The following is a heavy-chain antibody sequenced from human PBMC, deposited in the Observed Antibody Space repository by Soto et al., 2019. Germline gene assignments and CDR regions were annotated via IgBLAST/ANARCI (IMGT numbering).Heavy chain of an antibody. CDR1: GYTFTSYA. Sequence: QVQLVQSGAEVKKPGASVKVSCKASGYTFTSYAMHWVRQAPGQRLEWMGWINAGNGNTKYSQKFQGRVTITRDTSASTAYMELSSLRSEDTAVYYCAREFPRGIVVVPAAIPGGWFDPWGQGTLVTVSS. V-gene: IGHV1-3*01. J-gene: IGHJ5*02. CDR2: INAGNGNT. CDR3: AREFPRGIVVVPAAIPGGWFDP. D-gene: IGHD2-2*02.